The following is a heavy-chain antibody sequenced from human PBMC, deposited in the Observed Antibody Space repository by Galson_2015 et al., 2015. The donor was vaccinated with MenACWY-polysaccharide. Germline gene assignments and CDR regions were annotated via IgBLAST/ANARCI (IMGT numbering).Heavy chain of an antibody. CDR3: ARSSSGGSYYND. Sequence: SLRLSCAASGFSFSTYWMSWVRQAPGKGLEWVANINQGGTEERYVDSVKGRFTISRDNTQNSVDLQMNGLRAEDTAVYYCARSSSGGSYYNDWGQGTLVTVSS. J-gene: IGHJ4*02. CDR1: GFSFSTYW. D-gene: IGHD2-15*01. V-gene: IGHV3-7*01. CDR2: INQGGTEE.